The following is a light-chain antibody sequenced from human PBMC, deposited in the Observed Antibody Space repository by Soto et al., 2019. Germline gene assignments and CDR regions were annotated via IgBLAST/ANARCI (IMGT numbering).Light chain of an antibody. CDR3: QQYGSSPFT. CDR2: GAS. J-gene: IGKJ4*01. Sequence: EIALTQSPGTLSLSPGERATLSCRASQSVSSSYLAWYQLKPGQAPRLFIYGASSRATGIPDRFSGSGSGTDFTLTISRLEAEDFAVYYCQQYGSSPFTFGGGTKVEIK. CDR1: QSVSSSY. V-gene: IGKV3-20*01.